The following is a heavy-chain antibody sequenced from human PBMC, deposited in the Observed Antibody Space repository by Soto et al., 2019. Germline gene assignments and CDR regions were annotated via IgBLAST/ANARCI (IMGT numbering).Heavy chain of an antibody. V-gene: IGHV3-30-3*01. Sequence: PGGSLRLSCAASVFTFRSYAIHWVRQAPGKGLEWVAIISYDGSTKFYTDSVKGRFTISRDNSNNTLYLQMNRLRSEDTAIYYCARDGRTGTTLPHGGLDQWGQGTLVTVSS. D-gene: IGHD3-10*01. CDR2: ISYDGSTK. CDR3: ARDGRTGTTLPHGGLDQ. CDR1: VFTFRSYA. J-gene: IGHJ4*02.